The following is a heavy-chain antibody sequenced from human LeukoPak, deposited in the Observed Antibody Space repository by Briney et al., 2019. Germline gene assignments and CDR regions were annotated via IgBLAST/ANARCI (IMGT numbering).Heavy chain of an antibody. J-gene: IGHJ6*02. D-gene: IGHD4-23*01. CDR3: ARKDGGRDGMDV. CDR1: GYTFTDYY. V-gene: IGHV1-2*02. Sequence: GASVKVSCRASGYTFTDYYMHWVRQAPGQGLEWMGWLNPNTLVTKYAQHFQGRVSMTWDTSISTGYMDLHSLTSDDTAVYYCARKDGGRDGMDVWGQRTTVTVSS. CDR2: LNPNTLVT.